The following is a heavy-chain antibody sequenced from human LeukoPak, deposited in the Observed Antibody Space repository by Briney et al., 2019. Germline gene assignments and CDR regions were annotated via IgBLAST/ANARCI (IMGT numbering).Heavy chain of an antibody. V-gene: IGHV4-61*01. CDR3: ARGAHEAAGVLNY. D-gene: IGHD6-13*01. J-gene: IGHJ4*02. CDR1: GGSVSGSSYY. Sequence: SETLSLTCSVSGGSVSGSSYYWSWIRQPPGKGLEWIGYIYYTGNTNYNPSLKSRVTISIDTSRNQFSLKLSSVTAAVTAVYYCARGAHEAAGVLNYWGQGSLVTVSS. CDR2: IYYTGNT.